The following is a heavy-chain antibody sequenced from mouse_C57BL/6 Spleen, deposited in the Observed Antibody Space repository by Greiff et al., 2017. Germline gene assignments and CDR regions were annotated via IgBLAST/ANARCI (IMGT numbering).Heavy chain of an antibody. CDR1: GYSITSGYY. V-gene: IGHV3-6*01. Sequence: EVKLLESGPGLVKPSQSLSLTCSVTGYSITSGYYWNWIRQFPGNKLEWMGYISYDGSNNYNPSLKNRISITRDTSKNQFFLKLNSVTTEDTATYYCARKTMVTDWYFDVWGTGTTVTVSS. CDR3: ARKTMVTDWYFDV. J-gene: IGHJ1*03. D-gene: IGHD2-2*01. CDR2: ISYDGSN.